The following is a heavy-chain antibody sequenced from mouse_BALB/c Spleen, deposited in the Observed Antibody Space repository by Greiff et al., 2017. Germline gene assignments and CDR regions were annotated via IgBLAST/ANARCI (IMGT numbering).Heavy chain of an antibody. CDR3: AREGYRYLYYAMDY. Sequence: VKLMESGPGLVAPSQSLSITCTVSGFSLTSYGVHWVRQPPGKGLEWLGVIWAGGSTNYNSALMSRLSISKDNSKSQVFLKMNSLQTDDTAMYYCAREGYRYLYYAMDYWGQGTSVTVSS. J-gene: IGHJ4*01. D-gene: IGHD2-14*01. V-gene: IGHV2-9*02. CDR1: GFSLTSYG. CDR2: IWAGGST.